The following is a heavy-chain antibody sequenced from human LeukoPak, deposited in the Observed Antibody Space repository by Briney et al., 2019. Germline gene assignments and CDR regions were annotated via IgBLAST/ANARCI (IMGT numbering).Heavy chain of an antibody. CDR3: ARDNWGSADY. V-gene: IGHV4-59*01. J-gene: IGHJ4*02. CDR1: GGSISSYY. Sequence: SETLSLTCTVSGGSISSYYWSRIRQPPGKGLEWIGYIYYSGSTNYNPSLKSRVTISVDTSKNQFSLKLSSVTAADTAVYYCARDNWGSADYWGQGTLVTVSS. CDR2: IYYSGST. D-gene: IGHD7-27*01.